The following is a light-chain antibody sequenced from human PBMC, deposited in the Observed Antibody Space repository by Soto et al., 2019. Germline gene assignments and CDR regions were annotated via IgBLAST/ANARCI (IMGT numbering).Light chain of an antibody. Sequence: SYELTQPLSVSVAVGQTARITCGGNNIGSKNVHWYQQKPGQAPVLVIYRDYNRPSRIPERFSGSNSGNTATLTISRAQAGDEADYYCQVWDSSTVIFGGGTKLTVL. CDR1: NIGSKN. J-gene: IGLJ2*01. CDR3: QVWDSSTVI. CDR2: RDY. V-gene: IGLV3-9*01.